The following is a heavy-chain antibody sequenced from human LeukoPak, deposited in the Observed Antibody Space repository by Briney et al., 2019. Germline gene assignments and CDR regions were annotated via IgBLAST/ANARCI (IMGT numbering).Heavy chain of an antibody. CDR3: AKSASWSIEYPHYMDV. V-gene: IGHV3-30*02. Sequence: PGGSLRLSCAVSGFTFSSYGMHWVRPAPGKGLEWVAFIRYDGSYKYYADSVKGRFTISRDNSKNTLYLQMNSLRAEDTAVYYCAKSASWSIEYPHYMDVWGKGTTVIVSS. CDR1: GFTFSSYG. CDR2: IRYDGSYK. D-gene: IGHD2-2*01. J-gene: IGHJ6*03.